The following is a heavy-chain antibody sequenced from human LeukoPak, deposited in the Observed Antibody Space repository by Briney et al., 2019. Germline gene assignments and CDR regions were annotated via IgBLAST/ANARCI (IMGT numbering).Heavy chain of an antibody. CDR2: IIPIFGTA. D-gene: IGHD3-22*01. V-gene: IGHV1-69*01. J-gene: IGHJ4*02. CDR1: GGTFSSYA. CDR3: ARVADTLYYYDSSGYFPGYYFDY. Sequence: SVKVSCKASGGTFSSYAISWVRQAPGQGLEWMGGIIPIFGTANYAQKFQGRVTITADESTSTAYMELSSLRSEDTAVYYCARVADTLYYYDSSGYFPGYYFDYWGQGTLVTVSS.